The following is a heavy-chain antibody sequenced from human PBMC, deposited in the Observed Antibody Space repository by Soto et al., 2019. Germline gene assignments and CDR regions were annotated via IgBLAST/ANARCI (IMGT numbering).Heavy chain of an antibody. CDR3: AAEAWSDAIFGVVNYYYYGMDV. CDR2: IVVGSGNT. Sequence: QMQLVQSGPEVKKPGTSVKVSCKASGFTFTSSAVQWVRQARGQRLEWIGWIVVGSGNTNYAQKFQERVTITRDMSTSIAYMELSSLRSEDTGVYYCAAEAWSDAIFGVVNYYYYGMDVWGQGTTVTVSS. CDR1: GFTFTSSA. V-gene: IGHV1-58*01. D-gene: IGHD3-3*01. J-gene: IGHJ6*02.